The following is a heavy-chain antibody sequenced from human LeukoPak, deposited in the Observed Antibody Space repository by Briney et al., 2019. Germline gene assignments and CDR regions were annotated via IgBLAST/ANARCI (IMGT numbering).Heavy chain of an antibody. J-gene: IGHJ4*02. Sequence: GGSLRLSCAASGFTFSSYAMSWVRQAPGKGLEWVSVIYSGGSTYYADSVKGRFTISRDNSKNTLYLQMNSLRAEDTAVYYCASAHYDYVWGSYRHSNFDYWGQGTLVTVSS. D-gene: IGHD3-16*02. CDR2: IYSGGST. CDR3: ASAHYDYVWGSYRHSNFDY. CDR1: GFTFSSYA. V-gene: IGHV3-66*01.